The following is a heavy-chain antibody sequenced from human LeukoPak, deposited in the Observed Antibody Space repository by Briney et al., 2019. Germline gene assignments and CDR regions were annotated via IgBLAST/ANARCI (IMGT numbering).Heavy chain of an antibody. CDR3: ARASVLFSSGWYPGDY. CDR1: GYTFTSYG. CDR2: ISTYNGNT. J-gene: IGHJ4*02. Sequence: GESLKISCQGSGYTFTSYGISWVRQAPGQGLEWMGWISTYNGNTNYAQKLQGRVTMTTVTSTSTAYMELTSLRSDDTAVYYCARASVLFSSGWYPGDYWGQGTLVTVSS. D-gene: IGHD6-19*01. V-gene: IGHV1-18*01.